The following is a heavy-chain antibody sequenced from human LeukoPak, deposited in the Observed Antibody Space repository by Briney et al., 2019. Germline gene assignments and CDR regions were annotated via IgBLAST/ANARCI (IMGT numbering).Heavy chain of an antibody. CDR3: ASCYGDYALDY. J-gene: IGHJ4*02. Sequence: GGTLRLSCAASGFTFSDYYMSWIRQAPGEGLKWVSYISSSGSTIYYADSVKGRFTISRDNAKNSLYLQMNSLRAEDTAVYYCASCYGDYALDYWGQGTLVTVSS. D-gene: IGHD4-17*01. V-gene: IGHV3-11*01. CDR1: GFTFSDYY. CDR2: ISSSGSTI.